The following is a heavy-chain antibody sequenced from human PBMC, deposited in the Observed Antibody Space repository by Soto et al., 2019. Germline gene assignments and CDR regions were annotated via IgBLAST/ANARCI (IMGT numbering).Heavy chain of an antibody. J-gene: IGHJ6*02. Sequence: QVQLQESGPGLVKPSETLSLTCTVSGDSVTSGSIYWSWIRQPPGKGLEWIGYVHYTGSTNYNPYLKSRVAIAVDTSKNHFSLTLSSVNAADTAVYYCARGRGNFGVVLADFYQYGMDVWGQGTTVTVSS. CDR3: ARGRGNFGVVLADFYQYGMDV. D-gene: IGHD3-3*01. CDR2: VHYTGST. V-gene: IGHV4-61*03. CDR1: GDSVTSGSIY.